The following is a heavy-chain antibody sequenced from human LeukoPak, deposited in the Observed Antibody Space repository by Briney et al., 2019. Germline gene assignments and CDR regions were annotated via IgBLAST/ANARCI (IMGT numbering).Heavy chain of an antibody. CDR2: ISGSGDST. J-gene: IGHJ4*02. CDR1: RFTFSSYS. CDR3: AKFALVAATRGEFDY. D-gene: IGHD2-15*01. Sequence: PGGSLRLSCAASRFTFSSYSMSWVRQAPGKGLDWVSSISGSGDSTYYADSVKGQFTISRDNSKNTVYLQMNSLRAEDTAVYYCAKFALVAATRGEFDYWGQGTLVTVSS. V-gene: IGHV3-23*01.